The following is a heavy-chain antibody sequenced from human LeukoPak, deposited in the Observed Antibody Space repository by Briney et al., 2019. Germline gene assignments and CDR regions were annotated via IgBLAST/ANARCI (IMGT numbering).Heavy chain of an antibody. Sequence: SETLSLTCTVSGGSVSSGSYYWSWIRQPPGKGLEWIGYIYYSGSTNYSPSLKSRVTISVDTSKNQFSLKLSSVTAADTAVYYCARSSYYDFWSGYYTYYYYYGMDVWGQGTTVTVSS. CDR1: GGSVSSGSYY. CDR2: IYYSGST. J-gene: IGHJ6*02. CDR3: ARSSYYDFWSGYYTYYYYYGMDV. V-gene: IGHV4-61*01. D-gene: IGHD3-3*01.